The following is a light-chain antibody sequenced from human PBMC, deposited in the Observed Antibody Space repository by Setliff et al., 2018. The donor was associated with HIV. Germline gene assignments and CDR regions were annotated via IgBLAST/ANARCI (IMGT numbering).Light chain of an antibody. CDR3: HQYDSSPT. CDR2: WAS. V-gene: IGKV4-1*01. CDR1: QSVLYTSNNKNY. Sequence: DIVMTQSPDSLAVSLGERATINCKSSQSVLYTSNNKNYLAWYQKKPGQPPKLLLYWASTRDSGVPDRFSGSGSGTDFTLTINSLRAEDVATYYCHQYDSSPTFGQGTKV. J-gene: IGKJ1*01.